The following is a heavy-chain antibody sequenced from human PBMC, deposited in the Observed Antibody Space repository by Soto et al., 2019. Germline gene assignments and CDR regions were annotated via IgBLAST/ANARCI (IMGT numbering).Heavy chain of an antibody. D-gene: IGHD5-12*01. V-gene: IGHV3-23*01. J-gene: IGHJ4*02. CDR1: GFTFSSYA. CDR3: VKDRRISDYDYAFDY. Sequence: PGGSLRLSCAASGFTFSSYAMSWVRQAPGKGLEWVSAISGSGGSTYYADSVKGRFTISRDNSKNTLYLQMNSLRAEDTAVYYCVKDRRISDYDYAFDYWGQGTLVTVSS. CDR2: ISGSGGST.